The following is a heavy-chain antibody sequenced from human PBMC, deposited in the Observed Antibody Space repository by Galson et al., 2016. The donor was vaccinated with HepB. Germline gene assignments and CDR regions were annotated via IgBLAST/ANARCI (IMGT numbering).Heavy chain of an antibody. CDR2: VSPDGDKG. Sequence: SLRLPCAASGFSFSSFTMHWVRRAPGTGLEWLALVSPDGDKGYYADSVRGRLTISRDNSRNTVYLHISSLRPDDTATYFCARARVVTGIYDAFNVWGQGTVVTVSS. J-gene: IGHJ3*01. CDR3: ARARVVTGIYDAFNV. D-gene: IGHD2-21*02. V-gene: IGHV3-30*04. CDR1: GFSFSSFT.